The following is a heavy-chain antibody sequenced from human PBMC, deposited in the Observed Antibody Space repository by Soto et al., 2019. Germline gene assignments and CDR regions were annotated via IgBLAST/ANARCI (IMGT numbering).Heavy chain of an antibody. V-gene: IGHV1-2*02. Sequence: QVQLVQSGAEVKKPGASVSVSCKASGYTFTGDYLHWVRQAPGQGLEWMAWINPKSGDTKYAQKFQGRVTLTRDTSISTGYMELSRLESNDTAVYYCAKGLWTVGHCTGGSCYDGMDVWGQGTTVTVSS. CDR2: INPKSGDT. CDR1: GYTFTGDY. D-gene: IGHD2-15*01. CDR3: AKGLWTVGHCTGGSCYDGMDV. J-gene: IGHJ6*02.